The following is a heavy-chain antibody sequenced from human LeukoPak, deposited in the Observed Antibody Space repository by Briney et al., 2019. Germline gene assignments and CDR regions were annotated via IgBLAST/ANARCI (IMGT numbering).Heavy chain of an antibody. CDR3: AKGYSSGWGPFDY. J-gene: IGHJ4*02. CDR2: ISSSGSTI. Sequence: PGGSLRLSCAASGFTFSSYEMNWVRQAPGKGLEWVSYISSSGSTIYYADSVKGRFTISRDNAKNSLYLQMNSLRAEDMALYYCAKGYSSGWGPFDYWGQGTLVTVSS. CDR1: GFTFSSYE. D-gene: IGHD6-19*01. V-gene: IGHV3-48*03.